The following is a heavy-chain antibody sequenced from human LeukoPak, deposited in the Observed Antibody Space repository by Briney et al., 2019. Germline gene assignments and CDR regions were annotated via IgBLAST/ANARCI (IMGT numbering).Heavy chain of an antibody. Sequence: SGGYLRLSCVASGFTFSSSDMNWIRQAPGKGLEWLSTITRSSANIYYADSVKGRFTISRDNAKDSVYLRMKSLRVEDTGFYYCARNFDSWGQGTLVTVSS. CDR1: GFTFSSSD. CDR3: ARNFDS. CDR2: ITRSSANI. J-gene: IGHJ4*02. V-gene: IGHV3-21*01.